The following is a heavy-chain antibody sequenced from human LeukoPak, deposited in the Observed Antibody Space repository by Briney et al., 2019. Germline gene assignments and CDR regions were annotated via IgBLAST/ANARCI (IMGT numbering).Heavy chain of an antibody. V-gene: IGHV1-69*05. CDR3: ARSPPGYYDSSGYYELDY. CDR2: IIPIFGTA. D-gene: IGHD3-22*01. J-gene: IGHJ4*02. Sequence: GASVKVSCKASGGTFSSYAISWVRQAPGQGLEWMGGIIPIFGTANYAQKFQGRVTITTDESMSTAYMELSSLRSEDTDVYYCARSPPGYYDSSGYYELDYWGQGTLVTVSS. CDR1: GGTFSSYA.